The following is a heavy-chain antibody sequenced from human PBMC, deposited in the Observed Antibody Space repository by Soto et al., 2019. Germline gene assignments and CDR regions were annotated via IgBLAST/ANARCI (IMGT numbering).Heavy chain of an antibody. Sequence: GGSLRLSCAASGFTFSSYGMHWVRQAPGKGLEWVAVISYDGSNKYYADSVKGRFTISRDNSKNTLYLQMNSLRAEDTAVYYCAKDKLELLAYYMDVWGKGTTVTVSS. CDR3: AKDKLELLAYYMDV. J-gene: IGHJ6*03. CDR2: ISYDGSNK. V-gene: IGHV3-30*18. D-gene: IGHD1-7*01. CDR1: GFTFSSYG.